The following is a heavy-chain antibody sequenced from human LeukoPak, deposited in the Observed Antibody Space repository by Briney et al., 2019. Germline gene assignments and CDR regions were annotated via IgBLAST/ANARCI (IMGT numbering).Heavy chain of an antibody. J-gene: IGHJ3*02. CDR2: INAGNGNT. CDR3: ARTFSDAFDM. Sequence: ASVKVSCKASGYTFTNYAMHWVRQAPGQRLEWLGWINAGNGNTKYSQKFQGRVTITRDTSASIAYMELSSLRSEDTAVYYCARTFSDAFDMWGQGTMATVSS. D-gene: IGHD2/OR15-2a*01. CDR1: GYTFTNYA. V-gene: IGHV1-3*01.